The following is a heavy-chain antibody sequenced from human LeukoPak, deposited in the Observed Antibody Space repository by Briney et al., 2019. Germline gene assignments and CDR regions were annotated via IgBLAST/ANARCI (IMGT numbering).Heavy chain of an antibody. CDR1: GYTFTGYY. CDR3: ARFSGWSGAPNCYCYMDV. J-gene: IGHJ6*03. CDR2: IIPNSGGT. D-gene: IGHD6-19*01. Sequence: ASVKVSCKASGYTFTGYYMHCVRQAPGHGLEWMGRIIPNSGGTNYAQKFKGRVTMTRHASISTAYMELSRLRSDDTVVYYCARFSGWSGAPNCYCYMDVWGKGTTVTVSS. V-gene: IGHV1-2*05.